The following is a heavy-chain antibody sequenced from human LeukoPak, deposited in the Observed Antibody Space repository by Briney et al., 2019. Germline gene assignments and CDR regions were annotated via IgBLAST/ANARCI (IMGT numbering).Heavy chain of an antibody. CDR1: GGTFISYA. Sequence: SAKVSCKASGGTFISYAISWVRQAPGQGLEWMGGIIPIFGTANYAQKFQGRVTITADESTSTAYMELSSLRSEDTAVYYCARARPGAIDDSSSPIYFQHWGQGTLVTVSS. J-gene: IGHJ1*01. CDR2: IIPIFGTA. CDR3: ARARPGAIDDSSSPIYFQH. D-gene: IGHD3-22*01. V-gene: IGHV1-69*13.